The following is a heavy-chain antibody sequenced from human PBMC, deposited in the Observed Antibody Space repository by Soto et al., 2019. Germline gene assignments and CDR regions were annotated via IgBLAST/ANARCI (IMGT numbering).Heavy chain of an antibody. CDR3: ARDGIGGTVFRGFCVY. Sequence: QKYLVESGGGVVQPGGSLRLSCVASGSIFSGYGMHWVRQAPGKGLEWVAVIWYDGSNKYYADSVKGRFTIYRNNSKNMLYLQMDSLRAEDMAVYYCARDGIGGTVFRGFCVYWGQGTLVTVSS. CDR1: GSIFSGYG. CDR2: IWYDGSNK. J-gene: IGHJ4*02. V-gene: IGHV3-33*01. D-gene: IGHD1-7*01.